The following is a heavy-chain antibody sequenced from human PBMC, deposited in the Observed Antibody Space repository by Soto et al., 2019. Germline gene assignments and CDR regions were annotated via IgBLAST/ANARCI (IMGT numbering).Heavy chain of an antibody. V-gene: IGHV4-31*03. CDR2: IYYSGST. J-gene: IGHJ5*02. CDR1: GGTIGSGGYY. CDR3: ARGGPTYYDFWSGYSPNWFDP. D-gene: IGHD3-3*01. Sequence: TLCLTCTVSGGTIGSGGYYWSWIRQHPGKGLEWIGYIYYSGSTYYNPSLKSRVTISVDTSKNQFSLKLSSVTAADTAVYYCARGGPTYYDFWSGYSPNWFDPWGQGTLVTVSS.